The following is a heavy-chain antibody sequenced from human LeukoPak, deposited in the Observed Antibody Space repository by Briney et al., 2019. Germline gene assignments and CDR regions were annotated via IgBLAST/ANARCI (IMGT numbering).Heavy chain of an antibody. V-gene: IGHV1-2*02. J-gene: IGHJ4*02. D-gene: IGHD2-2*02. Sequence: ASVKVSCKTSGYTFTIYYMHWVRQAPGQGLEWMGWINPNSGATTYAQRFQGRVTMTRDTSISTAYMELSRLRSDDTAVYYCARNPAYCTSTSCHNDYWGQGTLVTVSS. CDR1: GYTFTIYY. CDR3: ARNPAYCTSTSCHNDY. CDR2: INPNSGAT.